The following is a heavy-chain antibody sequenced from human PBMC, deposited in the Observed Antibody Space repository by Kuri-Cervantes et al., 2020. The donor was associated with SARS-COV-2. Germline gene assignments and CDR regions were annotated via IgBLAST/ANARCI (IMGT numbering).Heavy chain of an antibody. D-gene: IGHD3-3*01. V-gene: IGHV4-39*01. Sequence: SETLSLTCTVSGGSISGSSYYWGWIRQPPGKGLEWIGSIYYSGSTYYNPSLKSRVPIDVDTSKNQFSLKLSSVTAADTAVYYCAGRSTSITIFGVVNINPFDYWGQGTLVTVSS. CDR3: AGRSTSITIFGVVNINPFDY. CDR2: IYYSGST. CDR1: GGSISGSSYY. J-gene: IGHJ4*02.